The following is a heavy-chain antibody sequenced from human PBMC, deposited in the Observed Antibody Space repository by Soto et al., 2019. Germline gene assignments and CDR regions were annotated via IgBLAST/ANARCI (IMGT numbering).Heavy chain of an antibody. CDR3: AAKRWLPIKFDY. CDR2: ISSSSSYI. Sequence: GGSLRLSCAASGFTFSSYSMNWVRQAPGKGLEWVSSISSSSSYIYYADSVKGRFTISRDNAKNSLYLQMNSLRAEDTAVYYCAAKRWLPIKFDYWGQGTLVTVSS. J-gene: IGHJ4*02. D-gene: IGHD5-12*01. V-gene: IGHV3-21*01. CDR1: GFTFSSYS.